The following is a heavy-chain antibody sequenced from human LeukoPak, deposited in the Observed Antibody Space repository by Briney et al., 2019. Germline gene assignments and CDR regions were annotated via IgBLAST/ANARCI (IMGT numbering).Heavy chain of an antibody. Sequence: SETLSLTCAVSGYSISSGYYWGWIRQPPGKGLEWIGSIYHSGSTYYNPSLKSRVTISVDTSKNQFSLKLSSVTAADTAVYYCARLGVGAASYFQHWGQGTLVTVSS. CDR1: GYSISSGYY. J-gene: IGHJ1*01. D-gene: IGHD1-26*01. V-gene: IGHV4-38-2*01. CDR3: ARLGVGAASYFQH. CDR2: IYHSGST.